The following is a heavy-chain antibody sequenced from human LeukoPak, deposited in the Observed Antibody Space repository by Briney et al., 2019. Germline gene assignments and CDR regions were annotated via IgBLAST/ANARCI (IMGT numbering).Heavy chain of an antibody. J-gene: IGHJ3*02. D-gene: IGHD3-22*01. CDR3: ARARYYDSSGYYSNDAFDI. CDR2: IYTSGST. Sequence: SQTLSLTCTVSGGSISSGSYYWSWIRQPAGKGLEWIGRIYTSGSTNYNPSLKSRVTISVDTSKNQLSPKLSSVTAADTAVYYCARARYYDSSGYYSNDAFDIWGQGTMVTVSS. CDR1: GGSISSGSYY. V-gene: IGHV4-61*02.